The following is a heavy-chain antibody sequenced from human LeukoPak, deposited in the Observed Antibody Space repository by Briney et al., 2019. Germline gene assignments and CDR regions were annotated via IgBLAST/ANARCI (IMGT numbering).Heavy chain of an antibody. J-gene: IGHJ4*02. Sequence: PGGSLRLSCAASGFTLSSYAMHWVRQAPGKGLEWVAVISYDGSNKYYADSVKGRFTISRDNAKNSLYLQMNSLRAEDTAVYYCARDFRTTVTSDYWGQGTLVTVSS. CDR3: ARDFRTTVTSDY. D-gene: IGHD4-11*01. CDR1: GFTLSSYA. V-gene: IGHV3-30-3*01. CDR2: ISYDGSNK.